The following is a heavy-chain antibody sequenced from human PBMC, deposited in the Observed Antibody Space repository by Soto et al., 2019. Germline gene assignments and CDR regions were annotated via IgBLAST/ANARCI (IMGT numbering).Heavy chain of an antibody. Sequence: ESGGGVVQPGRSLRLSCAASGFTFSSYAMHWVRQAPGKGLEWVAVISYDGSNKYYADSVKGRFTISRDNSKNTLYLQMNSLRAEDTAVYYCARVGGEQQLNWFDPWGQGTLVTVSS. CDR2: ISYDGSNK. D-gene: IGHD6-13*01. V-gene: IGHV3-30-3*01. CDR3: ARVGGEQQLNWFDP. CDR1: GFTFSSYA. J-gene: IGHJ5*02.